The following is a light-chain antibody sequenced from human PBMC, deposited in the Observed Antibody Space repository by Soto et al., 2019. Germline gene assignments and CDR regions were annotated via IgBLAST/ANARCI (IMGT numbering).Light chain of an antibody. CDR2: DVN. Sequence: QSVLTQPASVSGSPGQSITISCTGTSSDVGYYIYVSWFQQHPGKAPKLMIYDVNNRPSGISNRFSGSKSGNTASLTISGLQAEDEADYYCSSYSNITTLGVFGGGTKLTVL. CDR3: SSYSNITTLGV. CDR1: SSDVGYYIY. J-gene: IGLJ2*01. V-gene: IGLV2-14*03.